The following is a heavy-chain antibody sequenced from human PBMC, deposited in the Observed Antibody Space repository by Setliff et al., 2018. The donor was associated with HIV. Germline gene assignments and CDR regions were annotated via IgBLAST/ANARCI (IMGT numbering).Heavy chain of an antibody. CDR1: GQSISGYY. J-gene: IGHJ4*02. Sequence: ETLSLTCAVYGQSISGYYWSWIRQTPGKGLEWIGEINHGGDTNYNPSLKSRVTISVGSSYNHFSLKLSSVTAADTGVYYCASRRGIEFYFDIWGQGTPVT. CDR3: ASRRGIEFYFDI. CDR2: INHGGDT. D-gene: IGHD3-10*01. V-gene: IGHV4-34*01.